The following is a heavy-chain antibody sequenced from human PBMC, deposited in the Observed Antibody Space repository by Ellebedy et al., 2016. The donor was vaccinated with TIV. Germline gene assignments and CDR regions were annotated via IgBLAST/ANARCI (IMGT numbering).Heavy chain of an antibody. D-gene: IGHD1-14*01. V-gene: IGHV4-39*01. J-gene: IGHJ4*02. Sequence: SETLSLXXTVSGGSIISKYFWGWIRQPPGKGLEWIGNVYFSGSTYYNPSLEGRVTISVDTSKNQISLILTSVTAADTSVYYCARCQDADHTYLFDYWGQGTLVTVSS. CDR1: GGSIISKYF. CDR3: ARCQDADHTYLFDY. CDR2: VYFSGST.